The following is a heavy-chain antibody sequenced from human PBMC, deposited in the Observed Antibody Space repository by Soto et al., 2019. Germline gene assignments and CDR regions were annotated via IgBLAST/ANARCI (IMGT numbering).Heavy chain of an antibody. CDR3: ARGPYSSSWDYYYYSGMDV. Sequence: SVKVSCKVSGGTFSSCAICWVRQAPGQGLEWTGGIVPIFSTANYEQKFQGRVTIIEDEATSTADTAMSSLRSEVTAVYDWARGPYSSSWDYYYYSGMDVWGQGTTVTVSS. CDR1: GGTFSSCA. J-gene: IGHJ6*02. V-gene: IGHV1-69*13. D-gene: IGHD6-13*01. CDR2: IVPIFSTA.